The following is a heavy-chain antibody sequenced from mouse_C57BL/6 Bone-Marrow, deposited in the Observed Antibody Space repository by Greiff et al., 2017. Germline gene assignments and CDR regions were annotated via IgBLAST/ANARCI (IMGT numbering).Heavy chain of an antibody. D-gene: IGHD1-1*01. V-gene: IGHV1-5*01. CDR2: IYPGNSDT. CDR3: ALITTVVKGDFDY. Sequence: VQLKESGTVLARPGASVKMSCKTSGYTFTSYWMHWVKQRPGQGLEWIGAIYPGNSDTSYNQKFKGKAKLTAVTSASTAYMELSSLTNEDSAVYYCALITTVVKGDFDYWGQGTTLTVSS. CDR1: GYTFTSYW. J-gene: IGHJ2*01.